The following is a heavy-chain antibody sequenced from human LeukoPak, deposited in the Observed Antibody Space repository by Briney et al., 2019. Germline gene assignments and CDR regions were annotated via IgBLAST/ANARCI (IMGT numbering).Heavy chain of an antibody. CDR3: SRDKRPPGAYYYGMDV. J-gene: IGHJ6*02. D-gene: IGHD3-10*01. CDR1: GGSISNRHNY. CDR2: IYYTGST. Sequence: PSETLSLTYTISGGSISNRHNYWGWIRQPPGKGLEWIGSIYYTGSTYYNPSLKSRVTISVDTSKNQFSLKLSSVTAADTAVYYCSRDKRPPGAYYYGMDVWGQGTTVTVSS. V-gene: IGHV4-39*07.